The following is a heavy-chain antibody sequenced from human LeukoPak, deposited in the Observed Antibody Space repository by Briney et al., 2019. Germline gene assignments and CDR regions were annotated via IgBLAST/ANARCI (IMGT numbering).Heavy chain of an antibody. CDR3: ARDWGTVTTSHGFDY. D-gene: IGHD4-17*01. CDR1: GGTFSSYA. V-gene: IGHV1-69*05. J-gene: IGHJ4*02. CDR2: IIPIFGTV. Sequence: GASVKVSCKASGGTFSSYAISWVRQAPGQGLEWMGGIIPIFGTVNYAQKFQGRVTITTDESTSTAYMELSSLRSEDTAVYYCARDWGTVTTSHGFDYWGQGTLVTVSS.